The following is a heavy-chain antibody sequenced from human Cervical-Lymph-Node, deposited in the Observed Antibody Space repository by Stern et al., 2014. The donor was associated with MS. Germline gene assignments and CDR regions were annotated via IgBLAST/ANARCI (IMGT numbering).Heavy chain of an antibody. CDR2: VIPLFCTT. D-gene: IGHD1-1*01. CDR1: GDTFIKFG. Sequence: QVQLVQSGAEVKKPGSSVKVSCTASGDTFIKFGISWVRQAPGQGLEWLGGVIPLFCTTQYVEKFQGRLTINADESATTVYMELSSLRSEDTAVYYCARDNDDNGMDVWGQGTTVIVSS. V-gene: IGHV1-69*01. J-gene: IGHJ6*02. CDR3: ARDNDDNGMDV.